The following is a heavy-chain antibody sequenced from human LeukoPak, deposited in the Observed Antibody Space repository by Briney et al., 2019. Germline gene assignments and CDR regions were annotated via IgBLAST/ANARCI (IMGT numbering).Heavy chain of an antibody. D-gene: IGHD3-22*01. CDR2: ISSGSSFI. CDR3: ARESSGYFY. CDR1: GFTFSTYS. Sequence: GGSLRLSCAASGFTFSTYSMNWVRQAPGKGLEWVSSISSGSSFIYYAGSVKGRFTISRDNAKNSLFLQMNSLRAEDTAVYYCARESSGYFYWGQGTLVTVSS. J-gene: IGHJ4*02. V-gene: IGHV3-21*01.